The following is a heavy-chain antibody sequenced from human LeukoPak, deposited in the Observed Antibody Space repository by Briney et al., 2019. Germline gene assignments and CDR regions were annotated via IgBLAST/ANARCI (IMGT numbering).Heavy chain of an antibody. J-gene: IGHJ4*02. CDR2: IRYDGSDK. CDR3: ARDGIVVVPAPLGGVFFDY. D-gene: IGHD2-2*01. Sequence: GGSLRLSCAASGFIFSSYGINWVRQAPGKGLEWVAFIRYDGSDKYYADSVKGRFTISRDNSKNTLYLQMNSLRAEDTAVYYCARDGIVVVPAPLGGVFFDYWGQGTLVTASS. CDR1: GFIFSSYG. V-gene: IGHV3-30*02.